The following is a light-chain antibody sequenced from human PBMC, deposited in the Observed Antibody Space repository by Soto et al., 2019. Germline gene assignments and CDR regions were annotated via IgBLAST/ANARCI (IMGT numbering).Light chain of an antibody. J-gene: IGKJ1*01. Sequence: DIQMTQSPSSLSASVGDRVTITCRASQTISIYLNWYQQKPGKAPKLLIYAASSLHSGVPSRFSGSGSGTDFTITISSLQPEAFASYYCQQIYNTPETFGQGTKVEIK. V-gene: IGKV1-39*01. CDR3: QQIYNTPET. CDR1: QTISIY. CDR2: AAS.